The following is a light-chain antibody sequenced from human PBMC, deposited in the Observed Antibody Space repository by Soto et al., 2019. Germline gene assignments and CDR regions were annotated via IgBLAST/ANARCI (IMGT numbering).Light chain of an antibody. V-gene: IGKV3-15*01. J-gene: IGKJ1*01. CDR1: QSVSSN. CDR3: MQATEFPWT. Sequence: EIVMTQSPATLSVSPGERATLSCRASQSVSSNLAWYQQKPGQAPRLLIYGASTRATGIPARFSGSGAGTDFTLKIRRVEAEDVGLYYCMQATEFPWTFGQGTRVEIK. CDR2: GAS.